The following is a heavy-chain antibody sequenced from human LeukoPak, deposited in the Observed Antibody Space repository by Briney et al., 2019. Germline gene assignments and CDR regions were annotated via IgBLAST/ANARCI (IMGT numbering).Heavy chain of an antibody. Sequence: GGSLRLSCAASGFTFSSYAMSWVRQAPGKGLEWVSDITSSGDSTYYADSVKGRFTISRDNPKNMLYLQMNSLRAEDTAIYYCVKEYFGFAFDYWGQGTVVTVSS. D-gene: IGHD3-9*01. V-gene: IGHV3-23*01. CDR3: VKEYFGFAFDY. J-gene: IGHJ4*02. CDR2: ITSSGDST. CDR1: GFTFSSYA.